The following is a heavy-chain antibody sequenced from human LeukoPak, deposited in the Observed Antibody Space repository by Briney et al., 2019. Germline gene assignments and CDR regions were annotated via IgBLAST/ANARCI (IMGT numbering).Heavy chain of an antibody. CDR3: ARDWLGVGYFDY. CDR2: IYSGGST. V-gene: IGHV3-66*01. D-gene: IGHD3-10*01. Sequence: GVSRSLSCAASGLTVSSNYTSGIRQPPGGGIEWVSVIYSGGSTYYADSEKGRFNISRDNSKNTLYLQMNSLRAEDTAVYYCARDWLGVGYFDYWGQGTLVTVSS. J-gene: IGHJ4*02. CDR1: GLTVSSNY.